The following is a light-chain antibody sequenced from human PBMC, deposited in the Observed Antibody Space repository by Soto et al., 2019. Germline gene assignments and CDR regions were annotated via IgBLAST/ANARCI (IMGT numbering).Light chain of an antibody. J-gene: IGKJ1*01. CDR1: QSVLYSSNNKNY. CDR2: WAS. Sequence: DIVLTQSPDSLAVSLGERATINCKSSQSVLYSSNNKNYLVWYQQKPGQPPKLLIYWASTRESGVPDRFSGSGSGTDFTLTISSLQAEDVAVYYCQQYYSSPRTFGQGTKVGIK. CDR3: QQYYSSPRT. V-gene: IGKV4-1*01.